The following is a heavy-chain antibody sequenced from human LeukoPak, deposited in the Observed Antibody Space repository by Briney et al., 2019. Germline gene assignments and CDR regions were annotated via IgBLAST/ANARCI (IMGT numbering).Heavy chain of an antibody. J-gene: IGHJ4*02. V-gene: IGHV3-74*01. Sequence: GGSLRLSCAVSGFAFSSYWMHWVRQAPGKGLVWVSRISSDESSTSYADSVKGRFTISRDNAKNTLYLHMNSLRAEDTAVYYCARTIAGAGSYYGGTGFDYWGQGTLVTVSS. CDR3: ARTIAGAGSYYGGTGFDY. CDR2: ISSDESST. CDR1: GFAFSSYW. D-gene: IGHD6-19*01.